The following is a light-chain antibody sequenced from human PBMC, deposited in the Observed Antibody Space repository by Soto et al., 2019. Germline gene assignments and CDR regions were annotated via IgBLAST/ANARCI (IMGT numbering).Light chain of an antibody. J-gene: IGKJ3*01. CDR1: QAISNY. V-gene: IGKV1-27*01. CDR2: AAS. CDR3: QKYNGAPPET. Sequence: DIPMTQSPSSLSATVGDRVTITCRASQAISNYLAWHQQKPGKVPKLLIYAASTLQPGVPSRFSGSGSGTDFTLTISSLQPEDVATYYCQKYNGAPPETFGPGTKVAIK.